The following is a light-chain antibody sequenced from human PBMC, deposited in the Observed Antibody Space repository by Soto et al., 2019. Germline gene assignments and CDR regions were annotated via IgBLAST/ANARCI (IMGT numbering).Light chain of an antibody. CDR3: QQSYSTPRT. J-gene: IGKJ1*01. CDR2: AAS. Sequence: DIQMTQSPSSLSASVGDRVTITCRASQSISSYLNWYQQKPGKAPNLLIYAASSSQSGVPSRFTGSGSGTDFTLTISSLQPEDFATYYCQQSYSTPRTFRQGTKVDIX. V-gene: IGKV1-39*01. CDR1: QSISSY.